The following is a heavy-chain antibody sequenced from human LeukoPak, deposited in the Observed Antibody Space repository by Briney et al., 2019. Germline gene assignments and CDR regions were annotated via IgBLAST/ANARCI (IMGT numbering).Heavy chain of an antibody. Sequence: PSETLSLTCTVSGGSISHYYWSWIRQPPGKGLEFIGYIYYTGTTNYNPSLKGRVTISVDTSKNQFSLKLTSVTAADTAVYYCASYDSSGKTFDSWGQGTLVTVSS. CDR1: GGSISHYY. D-gene: IGHD3-22*01. CDR2: IYYTGTT. CDR3: ASYDSSGKTFDS. J-gene: IGHJ4*02. V-gene: IGHV4-59*08.